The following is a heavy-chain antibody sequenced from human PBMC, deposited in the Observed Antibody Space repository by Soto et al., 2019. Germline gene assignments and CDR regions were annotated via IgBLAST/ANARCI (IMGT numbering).Heavy chain of an antibody. CDR1: GYTFTSYY. Sequence: SCKASGYTFTSYYMHWVRQAPGQGLEWMGIINPSGGSTSYAQKFQGRVTMTRDTSTSTVYMELSSLRSEDTAVYYCARWDIAVAGLDYWGQGTLVTVSS. D-gene: IGHD6-19*01. J-gene: IGHJ4*02. CDR3: ARWDIAVAGLDY. V-gene: IGHV1-46*01. CDR2: INPSGGST.